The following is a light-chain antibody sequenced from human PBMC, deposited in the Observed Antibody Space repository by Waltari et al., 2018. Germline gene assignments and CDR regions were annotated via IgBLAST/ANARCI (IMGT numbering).Light chain of an antibody. CDR3: QVWDSSSDPVV. CDR2: YFT. V-gene: IGLV3-21*04. J-gene: IGLJ3*02. Sequence: SFVLTQPPSVSVAPGKPAKITCGGNAIGSTTVHWYQQKPGQAPVVVVYYFTDRPSGIPERFSGSTSGNTATLTINRVEAGDEADYFCQVWDSSSDPVVFGGGTKLTVL. CDR1: AIGSTT.